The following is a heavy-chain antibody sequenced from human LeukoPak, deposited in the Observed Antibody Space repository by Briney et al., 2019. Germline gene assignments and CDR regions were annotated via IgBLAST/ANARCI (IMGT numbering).Heavy chain of an antibody. J-gene: IGHJ6*02. D-gene: IGHD2-15*01. V-gene: IGHV3-33*08. Sequence: GGSLRLSCAASGFTFSSYSMNWVRQAPGKGLEWVAVIWYDGSNKYYADSVKGRFTISRDNSKNTLYLQMNSLRAEDTAVYYCARVDSYCSGEGCYYYYGMDVWGQGTLVTVSS. CDR1: GFTFSSYS. CDR2: IWYDGSNK. CDR3: ARVDSYCSGEGCYYYYGMDV.